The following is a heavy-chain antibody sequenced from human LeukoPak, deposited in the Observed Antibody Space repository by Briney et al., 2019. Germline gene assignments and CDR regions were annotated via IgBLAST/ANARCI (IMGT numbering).Heavy chain of an antibody. CDR3: ARGISSGWALEAFDI. CDR1: GFMFSRYG. D-gene: IGHD6-19*01. J-gene: IGHJ3*02. V-gene: IGHV3-21*01. Sequence: GGSLRLSCEASGFMFSRYGMTWVRQVPGKGLEWLSSISGSTSYRYYADSVKGRFTVSRDNAKNSLYLQMNSLRAEDTAVYYCARGISSGWALEAFDIWGQGTMVTVSS. CDR2: ISGSTSYR.